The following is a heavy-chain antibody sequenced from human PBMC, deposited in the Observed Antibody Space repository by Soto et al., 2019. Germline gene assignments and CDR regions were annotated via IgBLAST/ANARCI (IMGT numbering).Heavy chain of an antibody. CDR2: IYKSTTT. D-gene: IGHD2-15*01. Sequence: SETLSLTCSVSGDSISTVDYFWAWIRQPPGQALEYIGYIYKSTTTYYNPSFESRVAITLDTSKSQFSLTVTSVTAADTAVYFCARGRYCLTGRCFPNWFDSWGQGTLVTVSS. V-gene: IGHV4-30-4*01. J-gene: IGHJ5*01. CDR3: ARGRYCLTGRCFPNWFDS. CDR1: GDSISTVDYF.